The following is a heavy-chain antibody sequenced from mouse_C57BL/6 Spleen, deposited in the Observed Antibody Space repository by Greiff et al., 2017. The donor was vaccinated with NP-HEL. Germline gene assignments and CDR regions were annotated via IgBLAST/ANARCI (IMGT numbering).Heavy chain of an antibody. J-gene: IGHJ1*03. Sequence: EVQLQQSGPELVKPGASVKISCKASGYSFTGYYMNWVKQSPEKSLEWIGEINPSTGGTTYNQKFKAKATLTVDKSSSTAYMQLKSLTSEDSAVYYCAYYGNDWYFDVWGTGTTVTVSS. CDR1: GYSFTGYY. CDR2: INPSTGGT. V-gene: IGHV1-42*01. CDR3: AYYGNDWYFDV. D-gene: IGHD2-1*01.